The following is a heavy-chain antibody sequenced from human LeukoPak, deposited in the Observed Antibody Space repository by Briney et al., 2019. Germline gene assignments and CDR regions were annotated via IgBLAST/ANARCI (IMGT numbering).Heavy chain of an antibody. D-gene: IGHD3-10*01. V-gene: IGHV3-53*01. Sequence: PGGSLRLSCAASGFTVSSNYMSWVRQAPGKGLEWVSVIYSGGSTYYADSVKGRFTISRDNSKNTLYLQMNSLRAEDTAVYYCARGRGDYYGSGSYYIDYWGQGTLVTVS. CDR3: ARGRGDYYGSGSYYIDY. J-gene: IGHJ4*02. CDR2: IYSGGST. CDR1: GFTVSSNY.